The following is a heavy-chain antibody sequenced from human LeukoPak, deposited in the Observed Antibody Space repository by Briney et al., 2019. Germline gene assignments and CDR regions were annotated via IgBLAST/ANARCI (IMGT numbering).Heavy chain of an antibody. Sequence: SETLSLTCTVSGGSISSGDYYWRWIRQPPGKGLEWIGYIYYSGSTYYYPSLKSRVTISVDTSKNQFSLKLSSVTAADTAVYYCARNVVVPAAPGWFDPWGQGTLVTVS. CDR3: ARNVVVPAAPGWFDP. V-gene: IGHV4-30-4*08. D-gene: IGHD2-2*01. CDR1: GGSISSGDYY. CDR2: IYYSGST. J-gene: IGHJ5*02.